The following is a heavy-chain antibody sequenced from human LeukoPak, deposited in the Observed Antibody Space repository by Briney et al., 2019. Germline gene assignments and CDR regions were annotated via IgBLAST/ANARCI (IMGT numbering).Heavy chain of an antibody. D-gene: IGHD3-10*01. CDR1: GGTFSSYA. V-gene: IGHV1-69*04. J-gene: IGHJ4*02. Sequence: SVKVSCKASGGTFSSYAISWVRQAPGQGLEWMGRIIPILGIANYAQKFQGRVTITEDKSTSTAYMELSSLRSEDTAVYYCARVDLMVRGVALDYWGQGTLVTVSS. CDR2: IIPILGIA. CDR3: ARVDLMVRGVALDY.